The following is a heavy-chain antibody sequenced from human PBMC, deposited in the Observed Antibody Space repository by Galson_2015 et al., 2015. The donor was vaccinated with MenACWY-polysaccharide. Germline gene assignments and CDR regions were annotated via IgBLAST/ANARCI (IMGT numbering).Heavy chain of an antibody. CDR1: GFTFDDYA. CDR3: AKDRESVESYGMDV. Sequence: SLRLSCAASGFTFDDYAMHGVRQAPGKGLEWVSGISWNSGSIGYADSVKGRFTISRDNAKNSLYLQMNSLRAEDTALYYCAKDRESVESYGMDVWGQGTTVTVSS. CDR2: ISWNSGSI. V-gene: IGHV3-9*01. J-gene: IGHJ6*02.